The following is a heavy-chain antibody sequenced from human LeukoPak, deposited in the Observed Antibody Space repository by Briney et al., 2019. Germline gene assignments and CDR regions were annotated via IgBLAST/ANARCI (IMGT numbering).Heavy chain of an antibody. V-gene: IGHV1-69*05. J-gene: IGHJ4*02. CDR2: IIPIFGTA. Sequence: ASVKVSCKASGGTFSSYAISWVRQAPGQGLEWMGGIIPIFGTANYAQKIQGRVTITTDESTSTAYMELSSLRSEDTAVYYCARGAGANWDFDYWGQGTLVTVSS. CDR1: GGTFSSYA. D-gene: IGHD7-27*01. CDR3: ARGAGANWDFDY.